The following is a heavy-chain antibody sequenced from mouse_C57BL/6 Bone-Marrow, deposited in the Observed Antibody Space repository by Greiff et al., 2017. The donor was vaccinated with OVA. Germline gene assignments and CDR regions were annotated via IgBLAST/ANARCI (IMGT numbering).Heavy chain of an antibody. CDR2: ISSGGSYT. V-gene: IGHV5-6*02. CDR3: ARQSTGYGMDY. Sequence: DVMLVESGGDLVKPGGSLKLSCAASGFTFSSYGMSWVRQTPDKRLEWVATISSGGSYTYYPDSVKGRFTISRDKATNTLYLQMRSLKSEDTGVYYCARQSTGYGMDYWGQGTSVSVSS. CDR1: GFTFSSYG. J-gene: IGHJ4*01. D-gene: IGHD3-1*01.